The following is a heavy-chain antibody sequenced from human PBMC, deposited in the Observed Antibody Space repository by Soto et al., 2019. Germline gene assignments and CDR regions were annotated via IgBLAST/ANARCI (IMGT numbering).Heavy chain of an antibody. CDR3: ARPFQSWPGGWYFDL. CDR2: IIPIFGTA. J-gene: IGHJ2*01. CDR1: GGTFSSYS. Sequence: QVQLVQSGAEVKKPGSSVKVSCKASGGTFSSYSINWVRQAPGQGLEWMGGIIPIFGTANYAQKFQGRVTLTADESTSTALMDVSSLGNEDTAVYYCARPFQSWPGGWYFDLWGRGTLVTVSS. V-gene: IGHV1-69*01. D-gene: IGHD3-16*01.